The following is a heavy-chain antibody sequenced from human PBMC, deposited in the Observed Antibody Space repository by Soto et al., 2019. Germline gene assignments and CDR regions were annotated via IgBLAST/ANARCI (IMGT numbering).Heavy chain of an antibody. V-gene: IGHV4-39*01. D-gene: IGHD2-21*02. Sequence: SETLSLTCTVSGGSIRSTNYYWGWIRQPPGKGLEWIGRFFYSGTTYYNPSLKSRVTISVDTSKNQFSLKSRSVTAADTAVYYCARQSSNIVGVTAIMGAFDIWGQGTMVTVSS. CDR2: FFYSGTT. J-gene: IGHJ3*02. CDR3: ARQSSNIVGVTAIMGAFDI. CDR1: GGSIRSTNYY.